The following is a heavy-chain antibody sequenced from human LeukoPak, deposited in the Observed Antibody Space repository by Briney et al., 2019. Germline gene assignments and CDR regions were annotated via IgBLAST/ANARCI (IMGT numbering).Heavy chain of an antibody. CDR3: ARGLKDVLLWFGELPLDY. J-gene: IGHJ4*02. D-gene: IGHD3-10*01. Sequence: ASVKVSCKASGYTFTSYDINWVRQATGQGLEWMGWMNPNSGNTGYAQKFQGRVTMTRNTSISTAYMELSSLRSEDTAVYYCARGLKDVLLWFGELPLDYWGQGTLVTVSS. CDR1: GYTFTSYD. V-gene: IGHV1-8*01. CDR2: MNPNSGNT.